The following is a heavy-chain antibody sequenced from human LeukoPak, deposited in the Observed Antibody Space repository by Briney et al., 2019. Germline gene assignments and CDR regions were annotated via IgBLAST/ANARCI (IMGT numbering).Heavy chain of an antibody. CDR2: IRYDGSNK. D-gene: IGHD3-9*01. CDR1: GFTFSSYG. Sequence: GGSLRLSCAASGFTFSSYGMHWVRQAPGKGLEWVAFIRYDGSNKYYADSVKGRFTISRDNAKNSLYLQMNSLRAEDTAVYYCARDLRLRYFDWLSGGWGQGTLVTVSS. J-gene: IGHJ4*02. CDR3: ARDLRLRYFDWLSGG. V-gene: IGHV3-30*02.